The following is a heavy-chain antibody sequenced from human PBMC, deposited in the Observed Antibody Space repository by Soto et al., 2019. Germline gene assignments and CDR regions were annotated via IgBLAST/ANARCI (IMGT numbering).Heavy chain of an antibody. CDR2: ISYDGSNK. V-gene: IGHV3-30*18. CDR3: AKVQLRFLEWFEYGMDV. J-gene: IGHJ6*02. D-gene: IGHD3-3*01. CDR1: GFSFVNYA. Sequence: GGSLRLSCAASGFSFVNYAMNWVRQAPGKGLEWVAVISYDGSNKYYADSVKGRFTISRDNSKNTLYLQMNSLRAEDTAVYYCAKVQLRFLEWFEYGMDVWGQGTTVTVSS.